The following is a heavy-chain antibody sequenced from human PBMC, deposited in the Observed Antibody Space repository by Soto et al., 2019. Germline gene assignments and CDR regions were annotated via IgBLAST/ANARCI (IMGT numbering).Heavy chain of an antibody. CDR3: AGRPVYCTNGVCFNYYYYGMDV. D-gene: IGHD2-8*01. V-gene: IGHV4-34*01. J-gene: IGHJ6*02. CDR1: GGSFSGYY. Sequence: SETLSLNGAVYGGSFSGYYWSWIRQPPGKGLEWIGEINHSGSTNYNPSLKSRVTISVDTSKNQFSLKLSSVTAADTAVYYCAGRPVYCTNGVCFNYYYYGMDVWGQGTTVTVSS. CDR2: INHSGST.